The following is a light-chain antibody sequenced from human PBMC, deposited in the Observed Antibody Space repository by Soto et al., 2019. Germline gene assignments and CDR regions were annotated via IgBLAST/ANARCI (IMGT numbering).Light chain of an antibody. CDR3: QQYDSLPPT. CDR1: QDINNF. J-gene: IGKJ4*01. Sequence: DIQMTQSPSSLSASVGDRVTITCQANQDINNFLNWYQQKPGKAPKLLIYDAFKLDTGVPSRFSGSGSGTHFTFTISSLQPEDIATYFCQQYDSLPPTFGGGTKVEI. CDR2: DAF. V-gene: IGKV1-33*01.